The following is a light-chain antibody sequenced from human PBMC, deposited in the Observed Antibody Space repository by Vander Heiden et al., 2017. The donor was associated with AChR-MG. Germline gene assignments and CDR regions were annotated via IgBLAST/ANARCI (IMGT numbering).Light chain of an antibody. Sequence: DIQMTQSPSTLSAFIGDRVTITCRASQPITTWLAWYQQKPGKAPKLLISEASRLEVGLPSAFSGSGSGTEFALTIDSLQTDHVATYYCQQYNSYPWTFGQGTKVEIK. CDR2: EAS. CDR1: QPITTW. V-gene: IGKV1-5*03. CDR3: QQYNSYPWT. J-gene: IGKJ1*01.